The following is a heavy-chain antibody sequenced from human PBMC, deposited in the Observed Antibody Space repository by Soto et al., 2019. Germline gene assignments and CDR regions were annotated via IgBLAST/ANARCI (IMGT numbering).Heavy chain of an antibody. CDR1: GDSIRISSYS. CDR2: ITHQGFT. D-gene: IGHD2-15*01. V-gene: IGHV4-30-2*01. J-gene: IGHJ3*01. CDR3: AKDRATRRGAFDV. Sequence: SETLSLTCAVSGDSIRISSYSWIWIRHPPGKGLEWVAYITHQGFTYFNPSLKSRLSISVDTSKSQVSLTLTSVTAADTAVYYCAKDRATRRGAFDVWGRGALVTVSS.